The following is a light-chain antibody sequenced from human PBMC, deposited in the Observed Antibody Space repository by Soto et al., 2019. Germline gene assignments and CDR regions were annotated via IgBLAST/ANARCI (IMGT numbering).Light chain of an antibody. V-gene: IGKV3D-20*02. J-gene: IGKJ5*01. CDR3: QQRADWPIT. Sequence: IVLTQSPCTLSLSPGERATLSCRASQSVSSRYLAWYQQKPGQAPRLPIYGASNRATGIPARFSGSGSGTDFTLTISSLEPDDFALYYCQQRADWPITCGQGTRLEIK. CDR1: QSVSSRY. CDR2: GAS.